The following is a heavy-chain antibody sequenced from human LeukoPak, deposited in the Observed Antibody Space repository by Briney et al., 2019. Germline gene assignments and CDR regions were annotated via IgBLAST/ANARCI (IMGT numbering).Heavy chain of an antibody. CDR2: ISSSGSTI. J-gene: IGHJ4*02. D-gene: IGHD4-17*01. CDR3: ARASSGAKVY. CDR1: GFIFGSYE. Sequence: PGGALRLSCAAPGFIFGSYEMNWVRQAPGKGLGWVSYISSSGSTIYYADSVKGRFTISRDNAKNSLYLQMNSLRAEDTAVYYCARASSGAKVYWGQGTLVTVSS. V-gene: IGHV3-48*03.